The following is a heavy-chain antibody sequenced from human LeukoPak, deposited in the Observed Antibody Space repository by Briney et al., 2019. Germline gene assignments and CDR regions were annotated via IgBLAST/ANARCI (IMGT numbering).Heavy chain of an antibody. CDR1: GGSFDSKY. D-gene: IGHD4-11*01. V-gene: IGHV4-4*09. CDR3: ANYIRKVNYYMDV. J-gene: IGHJ6*03. CDR2: IYTSGST. Sequence: SETLSLTCSVSGGSFDSKYWSWIRQPPGKGLEWIGYIYTSGSTNFNPSLRSRVAMSIDTSKNQFSLKVYSVTAADTAVYYGANYIRKVNYYMDVWGKGTTVTVS.